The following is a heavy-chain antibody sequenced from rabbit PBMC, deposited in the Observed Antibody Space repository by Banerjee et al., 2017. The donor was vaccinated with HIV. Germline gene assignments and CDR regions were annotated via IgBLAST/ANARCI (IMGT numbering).Heavy chain of an antibody. D-gene: IGHD6-1*01. CDR3: ARRYVADVGDAYAFGL. CDR2: IYTGDGST. J-gene: IGHJ4*01. CDR1: GFSFSSNYW. V-gene: IGHV1S45*01. Sequence: EESGGDLVKPEGSLTLTCTASGFSFSSNYWICWVRQAPGKGLEWIACIYTGDGSTYYANWAKGRFTISKTSSTTVTLQMTSLTAADTATYFCARRYVADVGDAYAFGLWGPGTLVTVS.